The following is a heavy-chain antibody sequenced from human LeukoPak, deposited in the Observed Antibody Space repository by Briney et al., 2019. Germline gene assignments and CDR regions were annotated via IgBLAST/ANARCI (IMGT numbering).Heavy chain of an antibody. CDR2: INPNSGGT. CDR3: ARGDFSSGTYYFDY. Sequence: ASVKVSCKASGYTFTGYYMHWVRQAPGQGLEWMGRINPNSGGTNYAQKFQGRVTMTRDTSISTAYMELGRLRSDDTAVYYCARGDFSSGTYYFDYWGQGTLVTVSS. V-gene: IGHV1-2*06. CDR1: GYTFTGYY. D-gene: IGHD6-25*01. J-gene: IGHJ4*02.